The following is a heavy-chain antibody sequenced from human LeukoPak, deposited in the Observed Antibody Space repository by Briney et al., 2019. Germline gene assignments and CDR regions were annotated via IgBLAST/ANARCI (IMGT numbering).Heavy chain of an antibody. J-gene: IGHJ4*02. CDR2: ISSSGSTI. D-gene: IGHD3-22*01. CDR3: ARDSGNYDSSGYYYVSPFSY. CDR1: GFTFSDYY. V-gene: IGHV3-11*01. Sequence: PGGSLSLSCAASGFTFSDYYMSWIRQAPGKGLEWVSYISSSGSTIYYADSVKGRFTISRDNAKNSLYLQMNSLRAEDTAVYYCARDSGNYDSSGYYYVSPFSYWGQGTLVTVSS.